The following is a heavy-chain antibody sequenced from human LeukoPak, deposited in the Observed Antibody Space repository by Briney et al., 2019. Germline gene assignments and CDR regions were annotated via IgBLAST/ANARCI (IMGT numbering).Heavy chain of an antibody. CDR1: GGSFSGYY. CDR2: INHSGST. J-gene: IGHJ4*02. V-gene: IGHV4-34*01. CDR3: AREGGQQQLGFYFDY. D-gene: IGHD6-13*01. Sequence: SETLSLTCAVYGGSFSGYYWSWIRQPPGKGLEWIGEINHSGSTNYNPSLKSRVTISVDTSKNQFSLKLSSVTAADTAVYYCAREGGQQQLGFYFDYWGQGTLVTVSS.